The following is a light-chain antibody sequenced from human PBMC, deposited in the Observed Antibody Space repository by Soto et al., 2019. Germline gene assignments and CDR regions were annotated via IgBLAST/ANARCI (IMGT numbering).Light chain of an antibody. V-gene: IGLV2-14*01. CDR3: ASLTTTEFV. CDR1: SRDIGAYNL. Sequence: QSVLTQPASVSGSPGQSVTISCTGTSRDIGAYNLASWYQHHPDKAPKLMISEVSNRPSGVSDRFSGSKSGNTASLTISGLQSEDEADYYCASLTTTEFVFGTGTKVTVL. J-gene: IGLJ1*01. CDR2: EVS.